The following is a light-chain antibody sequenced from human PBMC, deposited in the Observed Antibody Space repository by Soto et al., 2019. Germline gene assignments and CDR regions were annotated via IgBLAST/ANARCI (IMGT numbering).Light chain of an antibody. V-gene: IGKV3-15*01. CDR3: QQYNNWHPIT. J-gene: IGKJ5*01. CDR2: GAS. CDR1: QSVSSK. Sequence: EIVMTQSPATLSVFPGKRATLSSRASQSVSSKLAWYQQKPGQAPRLIIYGASTRANGIPARFSGSGSGTEFTLTISSLQSEDFAFYYCQQYNNWHPITFGQGTRLEIK.